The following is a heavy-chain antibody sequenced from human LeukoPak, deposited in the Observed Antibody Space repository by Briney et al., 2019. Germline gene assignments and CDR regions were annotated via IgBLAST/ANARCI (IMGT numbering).Heavy chain of an antibody. V-gene: IGHV5-51*01. CDR3: AIRRGAPGVATIWGLDY. Sequence: GESLKISCNGSGYXFTTYWVAWVRQMPEKRLEWLWVVHPGDSATRYSRSLQGQVTISADKSINTAYLQWSSLKASDTAKYYCAIRRGAPGVATIWGLDYWGEGTLVSVSS. D-gene: IGHD5-12*01. CDR2: VHPGDSAT. J-gene: IGHJ4*02. CDR1: GYXFTTYW.